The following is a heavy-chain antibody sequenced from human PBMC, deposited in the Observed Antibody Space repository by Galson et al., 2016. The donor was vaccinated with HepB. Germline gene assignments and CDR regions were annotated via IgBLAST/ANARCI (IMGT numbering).Heavy chain of an antibody. Sequence: SLRLSCAASGFTFSNYAMSWVRQAPGKGLEWVSAISGSGGSTYYADSVKGRFTISSDNSKNTLYLQMNSLRAEDTAVYYCAKDGWFGELSKFDYWGQGTLVTVSS. CDR1: GFTFSNYA. J-gene: IGHJ4*02. CDR2: ISGSGGST. CDR3: AKDGWFGELSKFDY. D-gene: IGHD3-10*01. V-gene: IGHV3-23*01.